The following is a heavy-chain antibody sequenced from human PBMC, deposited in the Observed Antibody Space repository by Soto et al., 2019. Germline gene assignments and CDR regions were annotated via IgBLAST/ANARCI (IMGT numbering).Heavy chain of an antibody. CDR3: ARDPGFSCGSIPYLDY. V-gene: IGHV3-33*01. D-gene: IGHD2-2*01. CDR1: GVTLSGTG. CDR2: LWYDGKNK. J-gene: IGHJ4*02. Sequence: GGSLRLSCAASGVTLSGTGMHWVRQAPGKGLEWVAVLWYDGKNKYYADSVKGRFTVSRDDSINTLYLQMNSLRAEDTAIYYCARDPGFSCGSIPYLDYWGQGTLVTVSS.